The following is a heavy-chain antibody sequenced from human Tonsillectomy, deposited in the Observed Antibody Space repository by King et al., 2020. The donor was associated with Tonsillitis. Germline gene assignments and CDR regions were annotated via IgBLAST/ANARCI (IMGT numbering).Heavy chain of an antibody. CDR1: GYTFTSYY. V-gene: IGHV1-46*03. CDR3: ARGPAGWELLNAFDI. Sequence: VQLVQSGAEVKKPGASVKVSCKASGYTFTSYYMHWVRQAPGQGLEWMGIINPSGGSTSYAQKFQGRVTMTRDTSTSTVYMELSSLRSEDTAVYYCARGPAGWELLNAFDIWGQGTMVTVSS. D-gene: IGHD1-26*01. J-gene: IGHJ3*02. CDR2: INPSGGST.